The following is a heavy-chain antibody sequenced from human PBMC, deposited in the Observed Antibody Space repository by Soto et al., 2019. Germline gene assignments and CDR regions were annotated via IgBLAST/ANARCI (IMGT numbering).Heavy chain of an antibody. D-gene: IGHD2-15*01. V-gene: IGHV3-48*01. CDR3: ARSGRGEADY. CDR1: GFTFSSYS. J-gene: IGHJ4*02. Sequence: EVQLVESGGGLVQPGGSLRLSCAASGFTFSSYSMNWVRQAPGKGLEWVSYISSSSSSIYYADSVKGRFTISRDNAKNSLYLQMNSLRAEDTAVYYCARSGRGEADYWGQGTLVTVSS. CDR2: ISSSSSSI.